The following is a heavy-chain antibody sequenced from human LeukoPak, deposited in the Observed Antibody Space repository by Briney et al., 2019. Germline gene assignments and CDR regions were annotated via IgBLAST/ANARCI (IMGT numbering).Heavy chain of an antibody. D-gene: IGHD3-10*01. CDR3: ASGTGSGSYYSCDY. V-gene: IGHV1-69*13. J-gene: IGHJ4*02. Sequence: ASVKVSCKASGGTFSSYAISWVRQAPGQGLEWMGGIIPIFGTANYAQKFQGRVTITADESTSTAYMELSSLRSEDTAVYYCASGTGSGSYYSCDYWGQGTLVTVSS. CDR1: GGTFSSYA. CDR2: IIPIFGTA.